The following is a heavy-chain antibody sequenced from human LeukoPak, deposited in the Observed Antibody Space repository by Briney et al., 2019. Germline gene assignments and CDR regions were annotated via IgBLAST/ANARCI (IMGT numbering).Heavy chain of an antibody. Sequence: SETLSLTCTVSGGSISSGGYYWSWLRQHPGQGLEWIGYIYYSGSTYYNPSLKSRVTISVDTSKNQFSLKLSSVTAADTAVYYCARGKVVAATWVDYWGQGTLVTVSS. CDR3: ARGKVVAATWVDY. D-gene: IGHD2-15*01. J-gene: IGHJ4*02. CDR2: IYYSGST. V-gene: IGHV4-31*03. CDR1: GGSISSGGYY.